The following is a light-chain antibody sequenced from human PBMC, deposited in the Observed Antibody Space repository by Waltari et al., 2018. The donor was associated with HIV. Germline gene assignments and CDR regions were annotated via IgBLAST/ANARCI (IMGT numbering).Light chain of an antibody. J-gene: IGLJ2*01. Sequence: QSVLTQPPSVSGAPGQRVPIPRPRSTSTLAAGYSVPAYQQLPGTAPTLLIYGTNNRPSGVPDRFSGSKSGTSASLAITGLQAEDETEYYCQSYDSSLSGWVVFGGGTKVTVL. CDR1: TSTLAAGYS. CDR3: QSYDSSLSGWVV. CDR2: GTN. V-gene: IGLV1-40*01.